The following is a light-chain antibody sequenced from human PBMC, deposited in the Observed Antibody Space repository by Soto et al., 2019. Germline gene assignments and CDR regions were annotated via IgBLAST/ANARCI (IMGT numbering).Light chain of an antibody. CDR3: QQRSNWPPLIS. CDR2: GAS. CDR1: QSVSNNY. Sequence: EIVLTQSPGTLSLSPGERATLSFRASQSVSNNYLAWYQQKPGQAPRLLIYGASNRATGIPDRFSGSGSGTDFTLTISSLEPEDFAVYYCQQRSNWPPLISFGQGTRLEIK. J-gene: IGKJ5*01. V-gene: IGKV3D-20*02.